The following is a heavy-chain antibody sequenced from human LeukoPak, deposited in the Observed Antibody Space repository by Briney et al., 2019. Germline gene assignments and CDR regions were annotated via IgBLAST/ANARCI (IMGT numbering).Heavy chain of an antibody. J-gene: IGHJ4*02. D-gene: IGHD6-13*01. CDR2: IYPGDSET. Sequence: GESLKISCKGSGYSFTNFWIGWVRQMPGKGLEWMGIIYPGDSETKYSPSFQGQVTISVDKSITTAYLQWSSLKASDTAMYYCARHVGNHWYYYVDYWGQGTLVTVSS. CDR3: ARHVGNHWYYYVDY. CDR1: GYSFTNFW. V-gene: IGHV5-51*01.